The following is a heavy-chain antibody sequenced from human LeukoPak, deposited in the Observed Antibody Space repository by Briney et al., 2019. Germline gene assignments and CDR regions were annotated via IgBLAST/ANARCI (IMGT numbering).Heavy chain of an antibody. J-gene: IGHJ4*02. D-gene: IGHD1-26*01. CDR2: FDPEDGET. CDR3: ATVPAGELGGNFDY. V-gene: IGHV1-24*01. CDR1: GYTFTGYY. Sequence: ASVKVSCKASGYTFTGYYMHWVRQAPGKGLEWMGGFDPEDGETIYAQKFQGRVTMTEDTSTDTAYMELSSLRSEDTAVYYCATVPAGELGGNFDYWGQGTLVTVSS.